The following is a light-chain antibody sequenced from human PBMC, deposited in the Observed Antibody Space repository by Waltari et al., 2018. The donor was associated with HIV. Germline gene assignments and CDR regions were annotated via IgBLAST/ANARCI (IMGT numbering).Light chain of an antibody. CDR1: HIGRNS. CDR3: QVWDRSYKEAV. V-gene: IGLV3-21*02. CDR2: DDV. J-gene: IGLJ2*01. Sequence: SYVLTQAPSLSVAPGQTATISCGHIGRNSVQWYRQKPGRAPLLVVLDDVDRSSGNPARFAGARSGERATLTIRGVEAWDEADYYCQVWDRSYKEAVFGGGT.